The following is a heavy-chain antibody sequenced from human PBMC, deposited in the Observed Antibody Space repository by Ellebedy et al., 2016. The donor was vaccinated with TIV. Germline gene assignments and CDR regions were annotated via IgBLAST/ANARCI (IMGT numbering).Heavy chain of an antibody. CDR1: GLTFSIYN. V-gene: IGHV3-48*02. CDR2: ISGRSATT. CDR3: ARDKSDYYGSGSFSFDY. Sequence: GESPKISCAASGLTFSIYNMNWVRQAPGKGLEWVSYISGRSATTYYADSVNGRFTISRDDAKNSLYLQMNSLRDEDTAVYYCARDKSDYYGSGSFSFDYWGQGILVTVSS. D-gene: IGHD3-10*01. J-gene: IGHJ4*02.